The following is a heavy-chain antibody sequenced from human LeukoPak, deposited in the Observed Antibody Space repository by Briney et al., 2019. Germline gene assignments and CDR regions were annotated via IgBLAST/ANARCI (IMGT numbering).Heavy chain of an antibody. D-gene: IGHD3-22*01. CDR1: GFTFTTNW. V-gene: IGHV3-7*01. CDR2: INQDGSEK. CDR3: AKVSSGPEYYFDY. Sequence: PGGSLRLSCAASGFTFTTNWMTWVRQAPGKGLEWVATINQDGSEKYYVDSVKGRFTISRDNAKNSLFLQMNSLRAEDTAVYYCAKVSSGPEYYFDYWGQGTLVTVSS. J-gene: IGHJ4*02.